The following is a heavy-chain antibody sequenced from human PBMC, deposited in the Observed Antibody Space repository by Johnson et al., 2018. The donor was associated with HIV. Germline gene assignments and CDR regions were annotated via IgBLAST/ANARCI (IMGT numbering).Heavy chain of an antibody. J-gene: IGHJ3*02. Sequence: MQLVESGGGVVQPGRSLRLSCTASGFTFSNAWMSWVRQAPGKGLEWVGRIKSKTDGGTTDYAAPVKGRFTISRDDSKNTLYLQMNSLKTEDTAVYYCTTAIVGALINAFDIWAKGQWSPSLQ. CDR2: IKSKTDGGTT. D-gene: IGHD1-26*01. V-gene: IGHV3-15*01. CDR3: TTAIVGALINAFDI. CDR1: GFTFSNAW.